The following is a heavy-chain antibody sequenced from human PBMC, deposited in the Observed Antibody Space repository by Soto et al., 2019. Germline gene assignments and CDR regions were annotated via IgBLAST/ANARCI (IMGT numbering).Heavy chain of an antibody. CDR3: ARELGSSWYDY. V-gene: IGHV3-11*01. Sequence: GSLRLSCAVSGFTFSDYYMSWIRQAPGKGLEWVSYISSTGSTENYADSVKGRFTISRDNAKNSLFLQMNSLRAEDTAVYYCARELGSSWYDYWGQGTQVTVSS. D-gene: IGHD6-13*01. J-gene: IGHJ4*02. CDR1: GFTFSDYY. CDR2: ISSTGSTE.